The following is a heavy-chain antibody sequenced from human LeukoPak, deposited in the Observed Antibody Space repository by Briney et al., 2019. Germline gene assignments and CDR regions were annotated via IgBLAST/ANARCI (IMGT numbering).Heavy chain of an antibody. CDR2: ISGSGGST. J-gene: IGHJ4*02. CDR1: GFTFSSYA. Sequence: GGSLRLSCAASGFTFSSYAMSWVRQAPGKGQEWVSAISGSGGSTYYADSVKGRFTISRDNSKNALYLQMNSLRAEDTAVYYCARLSTYSNYVSYWGQGTLVTVSS. D-gene: IGHD4-11*01. CDR3: ARLSTYSNYVSY. V-gene: IGHV3-23*01.